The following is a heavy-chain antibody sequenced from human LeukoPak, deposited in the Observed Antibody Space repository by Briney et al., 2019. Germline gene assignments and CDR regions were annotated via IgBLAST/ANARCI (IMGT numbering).Heavy chain of an antibody. Sequence: PSETLSLTCTVSGGSISSYYWSWIRQPPGKGLQWIGYIYYSGSTNYNPSLKSRVTISVDTSKNQFSLKLRSVTAADTAVYYCARDLTSGYSLNDAFDIWGQGTMVTVSS. J-gene: IGHJ3*02. D-gene: IGHD3-22*01. CDR1: GGSISSYY. V-gene: IGHV4-59*01. CDR3: ARDLTSGYSLNDAFDI. CDR2: IYYSGST.